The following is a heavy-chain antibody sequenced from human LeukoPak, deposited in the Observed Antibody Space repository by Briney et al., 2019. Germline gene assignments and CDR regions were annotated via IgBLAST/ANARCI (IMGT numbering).Heavy chain of an antibody. CDR2: ISAYNGNT. J-gene: IGHJ4*02. V-gene: IGHV1-18*01. Sequence: ASVKVSCKASDYTFTSYGISWVRQAPGQGLEWMGWISAYNGNTNYVQKLQGRVTMTTDTSTSTAYMELRSLRSDDTAVYYCARVGYSSSWYGGGYFDYWGQGTLVTVSS. CDR1: DYTFTSYG. D-gene: IGHD6-13*01. CDR3: ARVGYSSSWYGGGYFDY.